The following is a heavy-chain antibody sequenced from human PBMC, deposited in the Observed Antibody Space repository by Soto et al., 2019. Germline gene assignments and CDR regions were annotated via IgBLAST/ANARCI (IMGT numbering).Heavy chain of an antibody. CDR3: ARSSLAHGDYADAFDI. D-gene: IGHD4-17*01. J-gene: IGHJ3*02. V-gene: IGHV5-51*01. CDR2: IYPGDSDT. Sequence: PGESLKISCKGSGYSFTSYWIGWVRQMPGKGLEWMGIIYPGDSDTRYSPSFQGQVTISADKSISTAYLQWSSLKASDTAMYYCARSSLAHGDYADAFDIWGQGTMVTVSS. CDR1: GYSFTSYW.